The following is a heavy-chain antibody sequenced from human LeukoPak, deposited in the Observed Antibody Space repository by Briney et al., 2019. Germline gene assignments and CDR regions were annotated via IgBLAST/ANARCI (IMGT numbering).Heavy chain of an antibody. J-gene: IGHJ6*02. CDR2: IIPIFGTA. V-gene: IGHV1-69*13. CDR3: ARGPEGPLYYYGMDV. CDR1: GYTFTGYY. D-gene: IGHD1-14*01. Sequence: ASVKVSCKASGYTFTGYYMHWVRQAPGQGLEWMGGIIPIFGTANYAQKFQGRVTITADESTSTAYMELSSLRSEDTAVYYCARGPEGPLYYYGMDVWGQGTTVTVSS.